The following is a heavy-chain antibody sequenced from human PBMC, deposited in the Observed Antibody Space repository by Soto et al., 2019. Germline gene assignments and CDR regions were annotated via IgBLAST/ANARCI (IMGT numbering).Heavy chain of an antibody. V-gene: IGHV3-30*18. J-gene: IGHJ6*02. D-gene: IGHD3-3*01. Sequence: QVQLVESGGGVVQPGRSLRLSCAASGFTFSSYGMHWVRQAPGKGLEWVAVISYDGSNKYYADSVKGRFTISRDNSKNTLYLQMNSLRAEDTAVHYCAKDVLRFLEWLAFYGMDVWGQATTVTVSS. CDR2: ISYDGSNK. CDR1: GFTFSSYG. CDR3: AKDVLRFLEWLAFYGMDV.